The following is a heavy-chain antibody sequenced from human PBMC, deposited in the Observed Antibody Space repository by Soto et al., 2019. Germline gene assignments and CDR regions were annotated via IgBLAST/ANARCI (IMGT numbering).Heavy chain of an antibody. CDR3: ARDGPAAVFDY. CDR2: FYYGGSP. J-gene: IGHJ4*02. D-gene: IGHD2-2*01. CDR1: GGSISSGCYF. Sequence: PSETQSLTSTVSGGSISSGCYFWSWIRQPPGKGLEWIGYFYYGGSPYYNPSLRSRLTISVDTSKNQFSLKLSSVTAADTAVYYCARDGPAAVFDYWGQGTLVTVSS. V-gene: IGHV4-30-4*01.